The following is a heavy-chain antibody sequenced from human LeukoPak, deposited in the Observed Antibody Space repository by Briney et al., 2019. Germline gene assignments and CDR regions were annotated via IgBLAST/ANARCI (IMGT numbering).Heavy chain of an antibody. CDR2: ISGSGGST. J-gene: IGHJ4*02. V-gene: IGHV3-23*01. Sequence: PGGSLRLSCAASGFTFSSYAMSWARQAPGKGLEWVSAISGSGGSTYYADSVKGRFTISRDNSKNTLYLQMNSLRAEDTAVYYCARNYYDSSAYYYFDYWGQGTLVTVSS. D-gene: IGHD3-22*01. CDR1: GFTFSSYA. CDR3: ARNYYDSSAYYYFDY.